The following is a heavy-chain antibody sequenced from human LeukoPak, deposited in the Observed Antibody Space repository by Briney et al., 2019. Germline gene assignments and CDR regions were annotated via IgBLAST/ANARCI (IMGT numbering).Heavy chain of an antibody. D-gene: IGHD3-3*02. CDR3: ARLGAVLTSVNWFDP. Sequence: SETLSPTCTGSGGSISSYYWSWIRQPPGKGLECIGYMYYSGSTNYSRSPKSRVTISVDTSKNPFSLQLTAVTAADTAVYYCARLGAVLTSVNWFDPWGQGTLVTVSS. V-gene: IGHV4-59*08. J-gene: IGHJ5*02. CDR1: GGSISSYY. CDR2: MYYSGST.